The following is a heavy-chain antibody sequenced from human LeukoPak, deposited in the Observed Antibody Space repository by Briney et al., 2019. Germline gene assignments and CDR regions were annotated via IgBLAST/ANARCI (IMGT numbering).Heavy chain of an antibody. D-gene: IGHD1-1*01. CDR1: GGSISSGSYY. Sequence: SQTLSLTCTVSGGSISSGSYYWSWIRQPAGKGLEWIGRIYTSGSTNYNPSLKSRVTISVDTSKNQFSLKLSSVTAADTAVYYCASLWNDRGFDYWGQGTLVTVSS. V-gene: IGHV4-61*02. J-gene: IGHJ4*02. CDR3: ASLWNDRGFDY. CDR2: IYTSGST.